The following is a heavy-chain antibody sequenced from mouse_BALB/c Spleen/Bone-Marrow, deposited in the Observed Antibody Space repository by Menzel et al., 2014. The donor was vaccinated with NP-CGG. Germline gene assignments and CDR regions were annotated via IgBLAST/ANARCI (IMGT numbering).Heavy chain of an antibody. CDR1: GYAFTDRW. CDR2: IDTSDSYT. CDR3: ARGGDDFPLDY. Sequence: QVQLQQSGTELVMPGASVKMSCKASGYAFTDRWIHWVKQRPGQGLEWIGAIDTSDSYTNYNQKFKGKATLTVDESSSTAYIHLSSLTSEDSAVYYCARGGDDFPLDYWGQRTSVTVSS. J-gene: IGHJ4*01. V-gene: IGHV1-69*01. D-gene: IGHD2-4*01.